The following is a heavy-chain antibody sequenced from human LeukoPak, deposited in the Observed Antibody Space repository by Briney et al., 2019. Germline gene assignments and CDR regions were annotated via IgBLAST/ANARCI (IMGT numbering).Heavy chain of an antibody. CDR3: ARGSYDSSDFEYFHH. J-gene: IGHJ1*01. CDR2: INPNSGGT. Sequence: ASVKVSCKASGDTFTSYDITWVRQAPGQGLEGMGWINPNSGGTNYAQKFQGRVTMTRDTSIGTAYMELNRLRSDDTAVYYCARGSYDSSDFEYFHHWGQGTLVTVSS. D-gene: IGHD3-22*01. V-gene: IGHV1-2*02. CDR1: GDTFTSYD.